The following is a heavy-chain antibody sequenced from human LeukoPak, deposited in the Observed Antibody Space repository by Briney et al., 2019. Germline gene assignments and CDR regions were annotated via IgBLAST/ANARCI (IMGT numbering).Heavy chain of an antibody. Sequence: SETLSLTCTVSGYSISSGYYWGWIRQPPGKGLEWIGSIYHSGSTYYNPSLKSRVTISVETSKNQFSLKLSSVTAADTTVYYCARRGFGQGAFDIWGLGTMVTVSS. CDR1: GYSISSGYY. V-gene: IGHV4-38-2*02. J-gene: IGHJ3*02. CDR2: IYHSGST. D-gene: IGHD3-10*01. CDR3: ARRGFGQGAFDI.